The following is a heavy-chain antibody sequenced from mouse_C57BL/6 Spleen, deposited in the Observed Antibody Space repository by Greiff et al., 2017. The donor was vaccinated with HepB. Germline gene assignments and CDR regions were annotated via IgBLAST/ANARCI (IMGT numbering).Heavy chain of an antibody. D-gene: IGHD1-1*01. CDR1: GYTFTDYY. V-gene: IGHV1-26*01. Sequence: EVQLQQSGPELVKPGASVKISCKASGYTFTDYYMNWVKQSHGKSLEWIGDINPNNGGTSYNQKFKGKATLTVDKSSSTAYMELRSLTSEDSAVYYCARDGSSYGGYAMDYWGQGTSVTVSS. J-gene: IGHJ4*01. CDR2: INPNNGGT. CDR3: ARDGSSYGGYAMDY.